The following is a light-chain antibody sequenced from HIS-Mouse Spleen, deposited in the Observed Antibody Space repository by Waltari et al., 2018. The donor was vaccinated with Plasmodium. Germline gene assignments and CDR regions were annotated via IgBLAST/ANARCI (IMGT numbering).Light chain of an antibody. Sequence: QSVLTQPPSASGTPWQRVTISCSGSSSNLGSHYDIWYQQPPGTAPKLRIDRNNQRPSGVPDRFSGSKSGTSASLAISGLRSEDEADYYCAAWDDSLSGPVFGGGTKLTVL. V-gene: IGLV1-47*01. J-gene: IGLJ2*01. CDR1: SSNLGSHY. CDR2: RNN. CDR3: AAWDDSLSGPV.